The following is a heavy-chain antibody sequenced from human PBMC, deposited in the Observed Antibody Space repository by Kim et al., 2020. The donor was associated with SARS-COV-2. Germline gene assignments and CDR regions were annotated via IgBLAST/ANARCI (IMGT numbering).Heavy chain of an antibody. CDR3: ARSGDDSAYRPMNH. D-gene: IGHD3-16*01. CDR2: MNRDGSEK. V-gene: IGHV3-7*01. CDR1: GFTFGDFW. J-gene: IGHJ5*02. Sequence: GGSLRLSCATSGFTFGDFWMNWVRQAPGKGPEWVANMNRDGSEKYYVDSVKGRFTIFRDNARNSLHLQMVSLRAEDTALYFCARSGDDSAYRPMNHWGQGTLFTVSS.